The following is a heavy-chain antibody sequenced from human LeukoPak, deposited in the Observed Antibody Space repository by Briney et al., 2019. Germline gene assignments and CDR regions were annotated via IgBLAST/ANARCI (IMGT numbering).Heavy chain of an antibody. CDR1: GFTFSGYW. V-gene: IGHV3-74*01. J-gene: IGHJ5*02. CDR2: VATGGTGT. CDR3: ARDMGPYGGSPGAS. Sequence: GGSLRLSCAASGFTFSGYWMHWVRQAPGKGLVWVSRVATGGTGTSYADSVKGRFTISRDNAKNTLYLQMNSLSAEDTAVYFCARDMGPYGGSPGASWGQGTLVTVSS. D-gene: IGHD4-23*01.